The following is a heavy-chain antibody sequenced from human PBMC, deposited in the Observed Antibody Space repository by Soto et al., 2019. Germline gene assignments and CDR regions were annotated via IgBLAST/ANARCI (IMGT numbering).Heavy chain of an antibody. CDR1: GGSISSGDYY. V-gene: IGHV4-30-4*01. CDR2: IYYSGST. J-gene: IGHJ6*02. Sequence: PSETLSLTCTVSGGSISSGDYYWSWIRQPPGKGLEWIGYIYYSGSTYYNPSLKSLVTISVDTSKNQFSLKLSSVTAADTAVYYCARVKAPDYDFWSGPPSQSDYYGMDVWGQGTTVTVSS. D-gene: IGHD3-3*01. CDR3: ARVKAPDYDFWSGPPSQSDYYGMDV.